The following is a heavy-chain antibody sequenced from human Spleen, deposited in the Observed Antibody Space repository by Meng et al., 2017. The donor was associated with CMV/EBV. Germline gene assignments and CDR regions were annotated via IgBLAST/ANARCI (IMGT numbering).Heavy chain of an antibody. V-gene: IGHV4-59*02. J-gene: IGHJ4*02. D-gene: IGHD1-7*01. CDR3: AREAITGTVDY. CDR2: MYHSRGS. Sequence: SETLSLTCTVSGGSVRSDYWSWIRQPPGKGLEWIGYMYHSRGSNYNPSLESRVTISGDTSKNQFSLNLRSVTAADTAVYYCAREAITGTVDYWGQGTLVTVSS. CDR1: GGSVRSDY.